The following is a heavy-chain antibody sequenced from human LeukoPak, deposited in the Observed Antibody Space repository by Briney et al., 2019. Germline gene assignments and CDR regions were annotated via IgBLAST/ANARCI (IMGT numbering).Heavy chain of an antibody. Sequence: GGSLRLSRAASGFTFSSYGMHWVRQAPGKGLEWVAVISYDGSNKYYADSVKGRFTISRGNSKNTLYLQMNSLRAEDTAVYYCAKTIRTRRTGIAARPRYPVEFVVDYWGQGTLVTVSS. V-gene: IGHV3-30*18. J-gene: IGHJ4*02. CDR3: AKTIRTRRTGIAARPRYPVEFVVDY. D-gene: IGHD6-6*01. CDR1: GFTFSSYG. CDR2: ISYDGSNK.